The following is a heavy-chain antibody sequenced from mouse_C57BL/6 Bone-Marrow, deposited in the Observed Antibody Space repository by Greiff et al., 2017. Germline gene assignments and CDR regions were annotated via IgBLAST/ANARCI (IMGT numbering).Heavy chain of an antibody. CDR3: ARSSFYSNYEAY. CDR2: INPSTGGT. D-gene: IGHD2-5*01. Sequence: VQLKQSGPELVKPGASVKISCKASGYSFTGYYMNWVKQSPEKSLEWIGEINPSTGGTTYNQKFKAKATLTVDKSSSTAYMQLKSLTSEDSAVYYCARSSFYSNYEAYWGQGTLVTVSA. CDR1: GYSFTGYY. V-gene: IGHV1-42*01. J-gene: IGHJ3*01.